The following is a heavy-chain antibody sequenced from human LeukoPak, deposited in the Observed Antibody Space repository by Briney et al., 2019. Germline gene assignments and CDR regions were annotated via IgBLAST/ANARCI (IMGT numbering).Heavy chain of an antibody. Sequence: ASVKVSCKASGYTFTGYYMHWVRQAPGQGLEWMGWINPNSGGTNYAQKFQGRVTMTRDTSISTAYMELSRLRSDDTAVYYCARVGRLGGYSGYEDFDYWGQGTLVTVSS. CDR2: INPNSGGT. V-gene: IGHV1-2*02. CDR1: GYTFTGYY. J-gene: IGHJ4*02. D-gene: IGHD5-12*01. CDR3: ARVGRLGGYSGYEDFDY.